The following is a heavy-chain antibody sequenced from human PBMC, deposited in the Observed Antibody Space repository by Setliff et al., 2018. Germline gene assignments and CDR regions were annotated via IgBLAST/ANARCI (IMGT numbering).Heavy chain of an antibody. D-gene: IGHD6-13*01. V-gene: IGHV1-2*02. CDR3: ALEEYTSRWTKRFDP. CDR1: GYTFTGYY. J-gene: IGHJ5*02. CDR2: INPNSGGT. Sequence: ASVKVSCKASGYTFTGYYMHWVRQAPGQGLEWMGWINPNSGGTNYAQKFQGRVTMTRDTSISTAYMELSRLRSDDTAVYYCALEEYTSRWTKRFDPWGQGTLVTVSS.